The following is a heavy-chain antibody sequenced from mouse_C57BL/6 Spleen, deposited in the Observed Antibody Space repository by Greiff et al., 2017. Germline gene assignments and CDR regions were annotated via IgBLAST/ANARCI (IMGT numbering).Heavy chain of an antibody. D-gene: IGHD1-1*01. Sequence: EVQRVESGPGMVKPSQSLSLTCTVTGYSITSGYDWHWIRHFPGNKLEWMGYISYSGSTNYNPSLKSRISITHDTSKNHFFLKLNSVTTEDTATYYCARGSYWYFDVWGTGTTVTVSS. V-gene: IGHV3-1*01. J-gene: IGHJ1*03. CDR1: GYSITSGYD. CDR3: ARGSYWYFDV. CDR2: ISYSGST.